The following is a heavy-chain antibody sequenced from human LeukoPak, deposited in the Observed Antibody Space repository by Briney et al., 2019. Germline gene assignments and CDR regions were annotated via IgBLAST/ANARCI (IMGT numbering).Heavy chain of an antibody. CDR1: GFTFSSYG. CDR3: AKTSGHAVYFDY. J-gene: IGHJ4*02. Sequence: GGSLRLSCAASGFTFSSYGMHWVRQAPGKGLEWVAVISYDGSNKYYADSVKGRFTISRDNSKNTLYLQMNSLRAEDTAVYYCAKTSGHAVYFDYWGQGTLVTVSS. CDR2: ISYDGSNK. D-gene: IGHD2-2*01. V-gene: IGHV3-30*18.